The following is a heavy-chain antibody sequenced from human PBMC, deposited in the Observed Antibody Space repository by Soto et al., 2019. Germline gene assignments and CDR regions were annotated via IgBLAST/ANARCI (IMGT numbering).Heavy chain of an antibody. CDR1: GGSISSYY. D-gene: IGHD2-2*01. CDR3: ARHFPGPRVEYQLPRPYYYYYGMDV. Sequence: SETLSLTCTVSGGSISSYYWSWIRQPPGKGLERIGYIYYSGSTNYNPSLKSRVTISVDTSKNQFSLKLSSLTAADTAVYYCARHFPGPRVEYQLPRPYYYYYGMDVWGQGTTVTVSS. J-gene: IGHJ6*02. V-gene: IGHV4-59*08. CDR2: IYYSGST.